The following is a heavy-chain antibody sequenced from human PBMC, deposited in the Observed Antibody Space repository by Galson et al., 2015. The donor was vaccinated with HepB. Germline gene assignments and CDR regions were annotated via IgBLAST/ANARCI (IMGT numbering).Heavy chain of an antibody. CDR2: IKSKTDGGTT. CDR1: GFTFNNAW. Sequence: PRLSCAASGFTFNNAWMSWVRQAPGKGLERVGRIKSKTDGGTTDYAAPVKGRFTISREDSKNTLHLQMNSLKTEDTAVYYCITVLGWFGGLEDAFDIWGQGTMVTVSS. J-gene: IGHJ3*02. V-gene: IGHV3-15*01. CDR3: ITVLGWFGGLEDAFDI. D-gene: IGHD3-10*01.